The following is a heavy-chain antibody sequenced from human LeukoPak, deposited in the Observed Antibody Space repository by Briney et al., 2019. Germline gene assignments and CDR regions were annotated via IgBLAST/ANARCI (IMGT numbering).Heavy chain of an antibody. CDR3: ARGNGDYINWFDP. J-gene: IGHJ5*02. CDR2: IIPIFGTA. V-gene: IGHV1-69*13. CDR1: GGTFSSYA. D-gene: IGHD4-17*01. Sequence: GASVNVSCKASGGTFSSYAISWVRQAPGQGLEWMGGIIPIFGTANYAQKFQGRVTITADESTSTAYMELSSLRSEDTAVYYCARGNGDYINWFDPWGQGTLVTVSS.